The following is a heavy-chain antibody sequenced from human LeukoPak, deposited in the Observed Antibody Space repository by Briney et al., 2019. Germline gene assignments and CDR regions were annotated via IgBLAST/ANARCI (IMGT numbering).Heavy chain of an antibody. V-gene: IGHV3-30*02. J-gene: IGHJ4*02. CDR3: AKDWEYSGNYPTLFDY. CDR2: IRYDGSNK. Sequence: GGSLRLSCVGSGFIFSNPWMNWVRQAPGKGLEWVAFIRYDGSNKYYADSVKGRFTISRDNSKNTLYLQMHSLRAEDTAVYYFAKDWEYSGNYPTLFDYWGQGTLVTVSS. CDR1: GFIFSNPW. D-gene: IGHD1-26*01.